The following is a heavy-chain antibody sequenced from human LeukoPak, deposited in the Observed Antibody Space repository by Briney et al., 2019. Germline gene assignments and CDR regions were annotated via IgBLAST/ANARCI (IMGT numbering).Heavy chain of an antibody. CDR1: GFTFSNFA. CDR2: ISTCGERT. V-gene: IGHV3-23*01. D-gene: IGHD3-10*01. J-gene: IGHJ3*02. CDR3: ARDKEEMVRAPYAFGI. Sequence: PGGSLRLSCAASGFTFSNFAMSWVRQSAGKGLEGVAGISTCGERTYLADSVKGRFTISRDNSKNTLSLQMNSPRAEDTAVYYCARDKEEMVRAPYAFGIWGQGTMVTVSS.